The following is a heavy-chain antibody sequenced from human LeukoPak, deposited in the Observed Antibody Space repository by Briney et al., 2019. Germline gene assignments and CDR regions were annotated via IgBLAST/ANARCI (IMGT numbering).Heavy chain of an antibody. J-gene: IGHJ4*02. V-gene: IGHV1-46*01. CDR1: GYTFTIYY. D-gene: IGHD3-9*01. Sequence: ASVKVSCTASGYTFTIYYIHWVRQAPGQGLEWMGIINPSGGSTSHAQKFQGKVTMTRDTSTSTVYMELSSLRSEDTAVYYCARSYDIDYWGQGTLVTVSS. CDR3: ARSYDIDY. CDR2: INPSGGST.